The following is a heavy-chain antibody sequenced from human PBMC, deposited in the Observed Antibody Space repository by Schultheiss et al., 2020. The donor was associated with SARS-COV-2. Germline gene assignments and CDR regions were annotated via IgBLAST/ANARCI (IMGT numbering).Heavy chain of an antibody. Sequence: SETLSLTCTVSGDSINDYYWTWVRQPPGKGLEWIGYVFYSGSTNYNPSLKSRVTISVDTSKNQFSLKLSSVTAADTAVYYCTRSWRGPNHYYYYMDVWGKGTTVTVSS. D-gene: IGHD6-13*01. CDR2: VFYSGST. V-gene: IGHV4-59*01. CDR3: TRSWRGPNHYYYYMDV. CDR1: GDSINDYY. J-gene: IGHJ6*03.